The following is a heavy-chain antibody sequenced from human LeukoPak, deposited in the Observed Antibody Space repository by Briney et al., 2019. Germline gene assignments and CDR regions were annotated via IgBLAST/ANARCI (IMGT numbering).Heavy chain of an antibody. Sequence: GESLKISCKVSGYSSANYWIGWLRQMPGKGLEWMGIIYPGDSATRYSPSFQGQVIISADESISTAYLQWTSLKASDTAIYYCARHSSGWYRIDYWGQGTLVTVSS. CDR2: IYPGDSAT. CDR1: GYSSANYW. J-gene: IGHJ4*02. D-gene: IGHD6-19*01. CDR3: ARHSSGWYRIDY. V-gene: IGHV5-51*01.